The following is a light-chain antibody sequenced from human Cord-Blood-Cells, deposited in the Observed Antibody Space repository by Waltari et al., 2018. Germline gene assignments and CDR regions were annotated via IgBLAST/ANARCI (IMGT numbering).Light chain of an antibody. Sequence: EIVMTQSPATLSVSPGERATFSCRASQSVSSILAWYQQKPGQAPRLLIYGASTRATGIPARFSGSGSGTEFTLTISSLQSEDFAVYYCQQYNNWPRTFGQGTKVEIK. J-gene: IGKJ1*01. CDR2: GAS. CDR3: QQYNNWPRT. CDR1: QSVSSI. V-gene: IGKV3-15*01.